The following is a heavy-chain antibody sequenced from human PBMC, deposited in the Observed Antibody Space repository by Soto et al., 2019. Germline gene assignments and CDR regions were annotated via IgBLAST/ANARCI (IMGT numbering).Heavy chain of an antibody. Sequence: GSLRLSCAASVFTVSSYAMSWVRQAPGKGLEWVSAISGSGGSTYYADSVKGRFTISRDNSKNTLYLQMNSLRAEDTAVYYCAKTLGVPPYYYGMDVWGQGTTVTVSS. CDR2: ISGSGGST. J-gene: IGHJ6*02. D-gene: IGHD7-27*01. V-gene: IGHV3-23*01. CDR1: VFTVSSYA. CDR3: AKTLGVPPYYYGMDV.